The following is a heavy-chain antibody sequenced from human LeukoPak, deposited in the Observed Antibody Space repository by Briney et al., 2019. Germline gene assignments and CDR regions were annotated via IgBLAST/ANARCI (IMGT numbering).Heavy chain of an antibody. Sequence: GGSLRLSCAASGFTFSSYSMNWVRQAPGKGLEWVSSISSSSSYIYYADSVKGRFTISRDNAKNSLYLQMNSLRAEDTAVYYYARVVDTAMANYGMDVWGKGTTVTVSS. V-gene: IGHV3-21*01. J-gene: IGHJ6*04. D-gene: IGHD5-18*01. CDR2: ISSSSSYI. CDR3: ARVVDTAMANYGMDV. CDR1: GFTFSSYS.